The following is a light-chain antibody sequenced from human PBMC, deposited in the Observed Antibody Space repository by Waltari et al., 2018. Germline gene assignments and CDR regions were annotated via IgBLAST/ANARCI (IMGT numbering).Light chain of an antibody. Sequence: HSVLPQPPSASGTPGQTATIACSVTNSTIRRNPVFWYQQLPGTAPKLLIYRSNQRPSGVPDRFSGSKSGTSASLAISGLRSEDEADYYCAAWDDSLSVSYVLGSGAKVTV. J-gene: IGLJ1*01. CDR2: RSN. V-gene: IGLV1-47*01. CDR3: AAWDDSLSVSYV. CDR1: NSTIRRNP.